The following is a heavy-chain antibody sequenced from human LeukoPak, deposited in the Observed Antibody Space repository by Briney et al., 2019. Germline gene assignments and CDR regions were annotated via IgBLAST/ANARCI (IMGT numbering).Heavy chain of an antibody. V-gene: IGHV1-69*13. Sequence: SVKVSCKASGYTFTSYDINWVRQATGQGLEWMGGIIPIFGTVNYAQKFQGRVTITADESTSTAYMELSSLRSEDTAVYFCARTPRTYYYYMDVWGKGTTVTISS. CDR1: GYTFTSYD. CDR3: ARTPRTYYYYMDV. J-gene: IGHJ6*03. D-gene: IGHD2-15*01. CDR2: IIPIFGTV.